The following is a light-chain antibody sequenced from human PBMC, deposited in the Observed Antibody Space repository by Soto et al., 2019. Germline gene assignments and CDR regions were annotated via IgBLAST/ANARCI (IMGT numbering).Light chain of an antibody. V-gene: IGKV1-6*01. J-gene: IGKJ1*01. CDR2: AAS. Sequence: QMTQSPSSLSASVGEKIIITCRASRDVGSDVSWYQQKPGQAPKLLIYAASNLYTGVPSRFSGSRSGTEFTLTITSLQPEHFASYYCLQDYGDSWTFGQGTTVDIK. CDR3: LQDYGDSWT. CDR1: RDVGSD.